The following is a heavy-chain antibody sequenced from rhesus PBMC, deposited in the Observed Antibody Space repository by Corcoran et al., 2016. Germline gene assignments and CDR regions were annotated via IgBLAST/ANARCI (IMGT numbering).Heavy chain of an antibody. D-gene: IGHD1-38*01. CDR3: AVQTTWIDY. CDR1: GGSISRNY. CDR2: IYGSGSST. V-gene: IGHV4S11*01. Sequence: QVQLQESGPGLVKPLETLSLTCAVSGGSISRNYWSWIRQPPGKGLEWIGYIYGSGSSTNYNPALKSRVTLSVDTSKNQFSLKLSSVPAADTAVYYCAVQTTWIDYWGQGVLVTVSS. J-gene: IGHJ4*01.